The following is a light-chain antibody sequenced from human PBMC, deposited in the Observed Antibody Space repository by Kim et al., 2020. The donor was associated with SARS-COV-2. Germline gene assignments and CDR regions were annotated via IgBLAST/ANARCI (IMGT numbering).Light chain of an antibody. V-gene: IGLV1-40*01. CDR3: QSYDNSLSGYV. CDR2: GNI. CDR1: SSNIGAGYE. J-gene: IGLJ1*01. Sequence: RATISRSGISSNIGAGYEVPWYKQLPRTAHKLIIYGNINRPSGVPDRFSGSKSGTSASLAITGLQTEDEADYYCQSYDNSLSGYVFGSGTKVTVL.